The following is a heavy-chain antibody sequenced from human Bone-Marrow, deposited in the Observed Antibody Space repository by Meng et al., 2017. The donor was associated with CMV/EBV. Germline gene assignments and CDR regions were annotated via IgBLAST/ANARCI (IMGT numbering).Heavy chain of an antibody. J-gene: IGHJ4*02. CDR1: GGTFSSYA. CDR3: ARDRIVGATRQFDY. D-gene: IGHD1-26*01. Sequence: SVKVSCKASGGTFSSYAISWVRQAPGQGLEWMGGIIPILGIANYAQKFQGRVTITADKSTSTAYMELSSLRSEDTAVYYCARDRIVGATRQFDYWGQGPLVTVSS. CDR2: IIPILGIA. V-gene: IGHV1-69*10.